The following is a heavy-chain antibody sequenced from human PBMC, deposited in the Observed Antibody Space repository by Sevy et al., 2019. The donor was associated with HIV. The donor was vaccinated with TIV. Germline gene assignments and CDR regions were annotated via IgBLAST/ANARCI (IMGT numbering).Heavy chain of an antibody. CDR3: ARDGGCSSSSCLLYFDS. Sequence: GGSLRLSCAASGFTFSDYYMNWVRQAPGKGLEWVSSISGRSSYIHYADSVRGRFTISRDNAKNSLYLQMNSRRADDTAVYFCARDGGCSSSSCLLYFDSWGQGALVTVSS. J-gene: IGHJ4*02. CDR1: GFTFSDYY. D-gene: IGHD2-2*01. V-gene: IGHV3-21*06. CDR2: ISGRSSYI.